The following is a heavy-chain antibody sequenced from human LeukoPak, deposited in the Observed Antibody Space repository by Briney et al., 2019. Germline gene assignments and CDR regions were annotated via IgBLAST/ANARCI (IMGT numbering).Heavy chain of an antibody. D-gene: IGHD6-13*01. J-gene: IGHJ6*03. Sequence: GGSLRLSCAASGFTFSDYYVSWIRQAPGKGLEWVSYISSSGSTIYYADSVKGRFTISRDNAKNSLYLQMNSLRAEDTAVYYCARDKGYGSSWYLGAPRYYYYYMDVWGKGTTVTVSS. V-gene: IGHV3-11*01. CDR1: GFTFSDYY. CDR3: ARDKGYGSSWYLGAPRYYYYYMDV. CDR2: ISSSGSTI.